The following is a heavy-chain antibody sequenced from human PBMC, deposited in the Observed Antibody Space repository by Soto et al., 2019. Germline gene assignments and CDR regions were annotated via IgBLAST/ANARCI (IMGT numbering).Heavy chain of an antibody. CDR1: GFTLSTYW. D-gene: IGHD3-3*01. CDR3: AKLRVLEWEVQESDY. V-gene: IGHV3-74*01. Sequence: EVQLVESGGGLVQPGGSLRLSCAASGFTLSTYWMHWVRQVPGKGLVWVSRISSGGTYTNYADSVKGRFTISRDSARNTLFLQMNSLRAEDTAVYYCAKLRVLEWEVQESDYWGQGTLVSVSS. J-gene: IGHJ4*02. CDR2: ISSGGTYT.